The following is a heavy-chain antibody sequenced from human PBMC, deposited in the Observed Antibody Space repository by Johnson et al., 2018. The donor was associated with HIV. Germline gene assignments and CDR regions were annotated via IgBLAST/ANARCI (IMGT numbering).Heavy chain of an antibody. J-gene: IGHJ3*02. CDR1: GFTFRSYA. Sequence: QVQLVESGGGVVQPGRSLRLSCTASGFTFRSYAMHWVRQAPGKGLEWVALISYDGSKKYYADSVKGRFTISRDNSKNTLYMQMNSLRAEDTAVYYCAKDQIKRLPVDWAFDIWGQGTMVTVSS. V-gene: IGHV3-30*18. D-gene: IGHD5-12*01. CDR2: ISYDGSKK. CDR3: AKDQIKRLPVDWAFDI.